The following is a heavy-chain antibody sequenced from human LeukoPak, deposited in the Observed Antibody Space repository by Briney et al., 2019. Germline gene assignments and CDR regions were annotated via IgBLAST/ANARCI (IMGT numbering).Heavy chain of an antibody. V-gene: IGHV3-11*01. CDR3: AKDRGTHPSYFDY. J-gene: IGHJ4*02. Sequence: PGGSLRLSCAASGFTFSDYYMSWIRQAPGKGLEWVSYISSSGSTIYYADSVKGRFTISRDNSKNTLYLQMNSLRAEDTAVYYCAKDRGTHPSYFDYWGQGTLVTVSS. D-gene: IGHD1-1*01. CDR1: GFTFSDYY. CDR2: ISSSGSTI.